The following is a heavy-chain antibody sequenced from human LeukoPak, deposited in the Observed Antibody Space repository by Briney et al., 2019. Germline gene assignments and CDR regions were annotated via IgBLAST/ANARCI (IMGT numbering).Heavy chain of an antibody. CDR3: ARGSITKYNWFDP. D-gene: IGHD2-21*01. J-gene: IGHJ5*02. CDR1: GGSFSGYY. CDR2: INHSGST. Sequence: SETLSLTCAVYGGSFSGYYWSWIRQPPGKGLEWSGEINHSGSTNYNPSLKSRVTISVDTSKNQFSLKLSSVTAADTAVYYCARGSITKYNWFDPWGQGTLVTVSS. V-gene: IGHV4-34*01.